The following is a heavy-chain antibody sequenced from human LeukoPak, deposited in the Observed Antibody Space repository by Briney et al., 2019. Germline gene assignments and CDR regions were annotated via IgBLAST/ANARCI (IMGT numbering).Heavy chain of an antibody. D-gene: IGHD4-23*01. V-gene: IGHV1-46*01. CDR3: ARDLTYGGQHGKPGYFDY. CDR2: INPSGGST. Sequence: GASVKVSCKASGYTFTTYYMHWVRQAPGQGLEWMGIINPSGGSTSYTQKFQGRVTMTRDTSTSTVYMDLSGLRSDDTAVYYCARDLTYGGQHGKPGYFDYWGQGTLVTVSS. J-gene: IGHJ4*02. CDR1: GYTFTTYY.